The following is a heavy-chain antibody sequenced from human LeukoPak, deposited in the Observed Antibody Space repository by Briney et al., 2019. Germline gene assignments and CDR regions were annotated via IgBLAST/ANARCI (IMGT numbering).Heavy chain of an antibody. J-gene: IGHJ4*02. CDR1: GGTFSSYG. Sequence: ASVKVSCKASGGTFSSYGISWVRQAPGQGLEWMGWIIPIFGTANYAQKFQGRVTITTDESTSTAYMELSSLRSEDTAVYYCARGFHSSSSPFDYWGQGTLVTVSS. V-gene: IGHV1-69*05. D-gene: IGHD6-13*01. CDR2: IIPIFGTA. CDR3: ARGFHSSSSPFDY.